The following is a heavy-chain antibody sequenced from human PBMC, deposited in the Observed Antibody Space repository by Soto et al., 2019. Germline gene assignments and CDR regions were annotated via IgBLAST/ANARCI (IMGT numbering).Heavy chain of an antibody. CDR3: ARPTSEDAFDI. CDR1: GYTFTIYG. J-gene: IGHJ3*02. CDR2: MNPNSGNT. Sequence: ASVKVSCKASGYTFTIYGINWVRQATGQGLEWMGWMNPNSGNTGYAQKFQGRVTMTRNTSISTAYMELSSLRSEDTAVYYCARPTSEDAFDIWGQGTMVTVSS. V-gene: IGHV1-8*01. D-gene: IGHD3-16*01.